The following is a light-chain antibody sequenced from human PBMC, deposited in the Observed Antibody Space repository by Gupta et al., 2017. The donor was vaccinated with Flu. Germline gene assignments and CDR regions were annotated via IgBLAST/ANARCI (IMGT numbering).Light chain of an antibody. CDR1: QSVLYSSNNKNY. V-gene: IGKV4-1*01. Sequence: DIVMTQSPDSLAVSLGERATINCKSSQSVLYSSNNKNYLAWYQQKPVQPPKLLIYWASTRESGVPDRFSGSGSGTYFTFTISSLQAEDVAVYYCQQYYSTPYTFGQGTKLEIK. J-gene: IGKJ2*01. CDR3: QQYYSTPYT. CDR2: WAS.